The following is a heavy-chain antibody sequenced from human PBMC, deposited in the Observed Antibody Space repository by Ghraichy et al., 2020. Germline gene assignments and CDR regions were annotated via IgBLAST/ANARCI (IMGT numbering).Heavy chain of an antibody. CDR1: GFTFSSYA. J-gene: IGHJ3*02. V-gene: IGHV3-23*01. D-gene: IGHD2-21*02. CDR2: ISGSGGST. Sequence: GGSLRLSCAASGFTFSSYAMSWVRQAPGKGLEWVSAISGSGGSTYYADSVKGRFTISRDNSKNTLYLQMNSLRAEDTAVYYCAKDLSSASYCGGDCYPLDAFDIWGQGTMVTVSS. CDR3: AKDLSSASYCGGDCYPLDAFDI.